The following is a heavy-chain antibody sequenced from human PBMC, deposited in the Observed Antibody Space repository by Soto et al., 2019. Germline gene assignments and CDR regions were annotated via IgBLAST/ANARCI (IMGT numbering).Heavy chain of an antibody. V-gene: IGHV3-30*18. CDR2: ISYDGSNK. CDR1: GFTFSSYG. Sequence: QVQLVESGGGVVQPGRSLRLSCAASGFTFSSYGMHWVRQAPGKGLEWVAVISYDGSNKYYADSVKGRLTISRDNSKNTLCXQMNSMRGEDTAVYYCAKDNGGGCDWLRVGEASDIWGQGTMVTVSS. J-gene: IGHJ3*02. D-gene: IGHD5-12*01. CDR3: AKDNGGGCDWLRVGEASDI.